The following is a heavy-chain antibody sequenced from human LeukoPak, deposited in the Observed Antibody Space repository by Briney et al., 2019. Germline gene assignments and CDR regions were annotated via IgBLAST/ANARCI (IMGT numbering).Heavy chain of an antibody. CDR2: IYSGGST. CDR1: GFTVSSNY. CDR3: ARARVGCTNYAFDI. D-gene: IGHD2-8*01. V-gene: IGHV3-53*01. Sequence: EGSLRLSCAASGFTVSSNYLSWVRQAPGKGLEWVTVIYSGGSTYYADSVKGRFTISRDNSKNTLHLQMNSLRAEDTAVYYCARARVGCTNYAFDIWGQGTMVTVSS. J-gene: IGHJ3*02.